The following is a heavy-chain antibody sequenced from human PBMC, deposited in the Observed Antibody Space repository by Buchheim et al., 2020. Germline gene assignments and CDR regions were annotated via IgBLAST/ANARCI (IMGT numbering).Heavy chain of an antibody. V-gene: IGHV4-31*03. CDR2: IYYSGST. D-gene: IGHD2-8*01. CDR3: ARGVIVLMANWYFDL. J-gene: IGHJ2*01. CDR1: GGSISSGGYY. Sequence: QVQLQESGPGLVKPSQTLSLTCTVSGGSISSGGYYWSWIRQHPGKGLEWIGYIYYSGSTYYHPSLKSRVTIPVDTSKNQFSLKLSSVTAADTAVYYCARGVIVLMANWYFDLWGRGTL.